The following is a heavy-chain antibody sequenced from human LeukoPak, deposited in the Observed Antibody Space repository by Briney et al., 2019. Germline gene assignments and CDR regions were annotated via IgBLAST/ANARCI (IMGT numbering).Heavy chain of an antibody. V-gene: IGHV3-23*01. CDR3: AKDFTDRPTQYSSGPYFDY. CDR1: GFTFSSYA. Sequence: GGSLRLSCAASGFTFSSYAVSWVRQAPGKGLEWVSAISGSGGSTYYADSVKGRFTISRGNSKNTLCLQMNSLRAEDTAVYYCAKDFTDRPTQYSSGPYFDYWGQGTLVTVSS. CDR2: ISGSGGST. J-gene: IGHJ4*02. D-gene: IGHD6-19*01.